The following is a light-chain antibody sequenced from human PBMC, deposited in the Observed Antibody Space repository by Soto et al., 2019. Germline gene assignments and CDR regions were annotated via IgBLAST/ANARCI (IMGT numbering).Light chain of an antibody. J-gene: IGKJ1*01. Sequence: EIQVTQSPATLSASVGDSVTITCRASQRISTWLAWYQQKSGKAPNLLLYKASTLESGVPSRFSGSGSGTEFTLPISSLQPDDFATYYCQQYNTYLWTFGQGTKVDIK. V-gene: IGKV1-5*03. CDR3: QQYNTYLWT. CDR1: QRISTW. CDR2: KAS.